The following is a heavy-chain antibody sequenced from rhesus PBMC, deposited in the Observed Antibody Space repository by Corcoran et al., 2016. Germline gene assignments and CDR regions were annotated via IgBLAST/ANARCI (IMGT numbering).Heavy chain of an antibody. Sequence: QVQLQESGPGLVKPSETLPLTCAVSGASISSNYWSWIRQAPGKGLGWIGRIYGSGGNTDYNPSRKSRVNISIDTSKNQFSLKLSSVTAADTAVYYCAAQVVITTGLGAFDYWGQGVLVTVSS. D-gene: IGHD3-16*01. CDR1: GASISSNY. CDR2: IYGSGGNT. J-gene: IGHJ4*01. V-gene: IGHV4S2*01. CDR3: AAQVVITTGLGAFDY.